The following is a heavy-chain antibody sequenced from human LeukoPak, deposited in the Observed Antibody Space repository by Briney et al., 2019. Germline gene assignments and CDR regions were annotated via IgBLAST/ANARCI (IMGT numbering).Heavy chain of an antibody. V-gene: IGHV4-59*01. Sequence: SETLSLTCTVSGGSISSYYWSWIRQPPGKGLEWIGYIYYSGSTNYNPSLKSRVTISVDTSENQFSLKLSSMTAADTAVYYCARVEEGYGSGRRENYYYYYMDVWGKGTTVTISS. CDR1: GGSISSYY. CDR3: ARVEEGYGSGRRENYYYYYMDV. CDR2: IYYSGST. D-gene: IGHD3-10*01. J-gene: IGHJ6*03.